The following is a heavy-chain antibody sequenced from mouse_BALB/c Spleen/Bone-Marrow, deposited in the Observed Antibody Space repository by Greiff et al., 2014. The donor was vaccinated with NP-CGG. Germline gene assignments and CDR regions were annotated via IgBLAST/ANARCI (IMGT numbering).Heavy chain of an antibody. J-gene: IGHJ2*01. Sequence: VQLQQSGAELARPGASVKLSCKASGYTFTSYWMQWVKQRPGQGLEWIGAIYPGDGDTRYTQKFKGKATLTADKSSSTAYMQLSSLASEDSAVCYCARDEHYVDYWGQGTTLTVSS. V-gene: IGHV1-87*01. CDR1: GYTFTSYW. CDR2: IYPGDGDT. CDR3: ARDEHYVDY.